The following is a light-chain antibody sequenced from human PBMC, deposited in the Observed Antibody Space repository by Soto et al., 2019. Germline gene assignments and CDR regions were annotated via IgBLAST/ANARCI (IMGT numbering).Light chain of an antibody. Sequence: DIQLTQSPSFLSASVGYRVTITFRASQDISNYLVWYQQKPGKAPKPLIYAASTLQSGVPSRFSGSGSGTEFTLTISSLQPEDFATYYCQQYNSYWTFGQGTKVDIK. CDR1: QDISNY. J-gene: IGKJ1*01. CDR2: AAS. V-gene: IGKV1-9*01. CDR3: QQYNSYWT.